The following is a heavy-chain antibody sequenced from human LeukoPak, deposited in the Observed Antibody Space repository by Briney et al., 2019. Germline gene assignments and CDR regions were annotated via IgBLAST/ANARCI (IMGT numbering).Heavy chain of an antibody. D-gene: IGHD6-19*01. CDR3: ARSRRSGWYLDY. Sequence: GASVKVSCKASGYTFTSYGISWVRQAPGQGLEWMGWINPNSGGTNYAQKFQGRVTMTRDTSISTAYMELSRLRSDDTAVYYCARSRRSGWYLDYWGQGTLVTVSS. CDR2: INPNSGGT. V-gene: IGHV1-2*02. J-gene: IGHJ4*02. CDR1: GYTFTSYG.